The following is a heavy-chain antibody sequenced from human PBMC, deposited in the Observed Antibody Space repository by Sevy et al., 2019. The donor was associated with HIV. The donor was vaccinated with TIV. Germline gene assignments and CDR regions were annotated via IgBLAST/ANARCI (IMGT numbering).Heavy chain of an antibody. CDR2: MNPNSGNT. Sequence: ASVKVSCKASGYTFTTYDINWVRQATGQGLEWMGWMNPNSGNTAYPQKFQGRVTITRNTSISTAYMELSSLRSEDTAMYYCARGLDGYSLNDAFDTWGQGTMVTVSS. D-gene: IGHD4-4*01. V-gene: IGHV1-8*03. CDR3: ARGLDGYSLNDAFDT. J-gene: IGHJ3*02. CDR1: GYTFTTYD.